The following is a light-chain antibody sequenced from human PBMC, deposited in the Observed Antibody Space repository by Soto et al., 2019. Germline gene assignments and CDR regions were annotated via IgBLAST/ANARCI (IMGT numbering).Light chain of an antibody. V-gene: IGKV1-5*01. CDR3: QQYDTYLRT. Sequence: DIQMTQSPSTLSASVGDRVTITCRASQSISAWLAWYQQKPGRAPKLLIYDASNLQSGVPSRFSGSGSGTEFTLTIDSLQPDDCATYYCQQYDTYLRTFGQGTKVDIK. CDR2: DAS. CDR1: QSISAW. J-gene: IGKJ1*01.